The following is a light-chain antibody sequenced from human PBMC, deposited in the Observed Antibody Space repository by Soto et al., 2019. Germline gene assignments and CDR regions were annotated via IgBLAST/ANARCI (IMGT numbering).Light chain of an antibody. V-gene: IGKV3-20*01. CDR1: QSVRSN. CDR3: QQYGSSLWT. J-gene: IGKJ1*01. Sequence: DIVTTQSPATLSASPGYRSPFSWKASQSVRSNVAWYQQKPGQAPRLRIYGASTRATGIPDRFSGSGSGTDFTLTSSRLEPEDFAVYYCQQYGSSLWTFGQGTKVDIK. CDR2: GAS.